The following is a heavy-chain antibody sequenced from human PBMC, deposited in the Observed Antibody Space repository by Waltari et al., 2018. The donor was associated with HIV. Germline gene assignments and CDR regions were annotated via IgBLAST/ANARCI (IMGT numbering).Heavy chain of an antibody. CDR1: GNNFAGYW. V-gene: IGHV5-51*01. CDR2: IYPAYSDA. CDR3: ARRKGDYRTAFDI. Sequence: EEKLVQSGAEVKEPGESLKISCKSLGNNFAGYWVGWLRQMPGKGLGWMGVIYPAYSDAAYSPAFQGRVIMSTDSSISTVYLQWSSLRASDTAMYYCARRKGDYRTAFDIWGQGTMVTASS. J-gene: IGHJ3*02. D-gene: IGHD4-17*01.